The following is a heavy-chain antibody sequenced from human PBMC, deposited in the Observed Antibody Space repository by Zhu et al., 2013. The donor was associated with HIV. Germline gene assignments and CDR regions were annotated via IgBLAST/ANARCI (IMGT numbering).Heavy chain of an antibody. Sequence: QVQLQESGPGLVKPSETLSLTCTVSGYSISSGYYWGWIRQPPGEGLEWIGEVNHRGNTNYNPSLKSRVRISVDTSKKQFSLRLNSVTAADTAVYYCAGPSSTSVPEMFDYWGQGTLVT. J-gene: IGHJ4*02. CDR3: AGPSSTSVPEMFDY. CDR2: VNHRGNT. V-gene: IGHV4-38-2*02. D-gene: IGHD2-2*01. CDR1: GYSISSGYY.